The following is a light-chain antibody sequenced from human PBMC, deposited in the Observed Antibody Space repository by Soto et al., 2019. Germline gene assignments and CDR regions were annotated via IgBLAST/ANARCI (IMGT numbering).Light chain of an antibody. CDR2: DAS. CDR3: QQRSNGGLT. Sequence: EIVLTQSPATLSLSPGERATLSCRASQSVSSYLAWYQQKPGQAPRLLIYDASNRATGIPARFSGSGSGTDFTLTISSLETEDFAVYYCQQRSNGGLTFGGGTKVDIK. CDR1: QSVSSY. V-gene: IGKV3-11*01. J-gene: IGKJ4*01.